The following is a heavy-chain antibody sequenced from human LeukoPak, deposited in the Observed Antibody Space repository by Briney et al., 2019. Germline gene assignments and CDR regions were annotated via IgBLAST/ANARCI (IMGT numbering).Heavy chain of an antibody. D-gene: IGHD5-12*01. CDR2: IRSKAYGGTT. J-gene: IGHJ4*02. V-gene: IGHV3-49*04. CDR1: GFTFGDHA. Sequence: GGSLRLSCTASGFTFGDHAMSWVRQAPGKGLEWVGFIRSKAYGGTTEYAASVKGRFTISRDDSKSIAYLQMNSLKTEDTAVYYCTRDWGNSGYDSDFDYWGRGTLVTVSS. CDR3: TRDWGNSGYDSDFDY.